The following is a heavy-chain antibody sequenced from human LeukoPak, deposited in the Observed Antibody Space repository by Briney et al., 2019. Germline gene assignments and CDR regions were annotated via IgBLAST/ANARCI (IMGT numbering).Heavy chain of an antibody. D-gene: IGHD2-2*02. V-gene: IGHV1-18*01. J-gene: IGHJ4*02. CDR1: GYTFTSYG. CDR2: ISAYNGNT. Sequence: ASVKVSCKASGYTFTSYGISWVRQAPGQGLEWMGWISAYNGNTNYAQKLQGRVTMTTDTSTSTVYMELRSLRSDDTAVYYCARGACSSTSCYNFDYWGQGTLVTVSS. CDR3: ARGACSSTSCYNFDY.